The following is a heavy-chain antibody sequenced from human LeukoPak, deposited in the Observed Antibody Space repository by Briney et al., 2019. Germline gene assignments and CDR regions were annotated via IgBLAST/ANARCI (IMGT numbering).Heavy chain of an antibody. CDR2: IYSSETT. Sequence: KSSETLSLTCTVSGGSITGYHWSWIRQPPGKGLEWIGYIYSSETTNYKPSLKSRVTISADTSKNQFSLKLTSVTAADTAIYYCARRNDFDIWGQGTMVTVSS. V-gene: IGHV4-4*08. J-gene: IGHJ3*02. CDR3: ARRNDFDI. CDR1: GGSITGYH.